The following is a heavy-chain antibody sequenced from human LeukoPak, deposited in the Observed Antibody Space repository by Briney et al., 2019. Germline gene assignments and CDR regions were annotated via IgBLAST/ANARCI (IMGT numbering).Heavy chain of an antibody. CDR1: GFTVNSKY. CDR2: INTDGGST. D-gene: IGHD6-19*01. Sequence: GGSLRLSCAASGFTVNSKYMSWVRQAPGKGLVWVSRINTDGGSTTYADSVKGRFTISRDNAKNTLYLQMNSLRAEDTAMYYCASLAVAGTQRAFDIWGQGTMVTVSS. V-gene: IGHV3-74*01. CDR3: ASLAVAGTQRAFDI. J-gene: IGHJ3*02.